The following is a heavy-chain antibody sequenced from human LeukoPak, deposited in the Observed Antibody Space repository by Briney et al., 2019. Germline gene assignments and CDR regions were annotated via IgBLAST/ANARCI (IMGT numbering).Heavy chain of an antibody. V-gene: IGHV3-23*01. CDR3: AKMRRYCSSTSCYGVDY. CDR2: ISGSGGST. Sequence: GGSLRLSCTASGFTFSSYAMSWVRQAPGKGLEWVSAISGSGGSTYYADSVKGRFTISRDNSKNTLYLQMNSLRAEDTAVYYCAKMRRYCSSTSCYGVDYWGQGTLVTVSS. CDR1: GFTFSSYA. D-gene: IGHD2-2*01. J-gene: IGHJ4*02.